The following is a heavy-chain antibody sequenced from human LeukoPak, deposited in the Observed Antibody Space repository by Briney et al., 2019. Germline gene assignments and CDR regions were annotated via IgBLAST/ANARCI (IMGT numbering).Heavy chain of an antibody. D-gene: IGHD1-1*01. V-gene: IGHV4-59*11. CDR3: VKHGPGGRGYLDV. Sequence: SETLSLTCTVSGVSISSHYWSWVRLSPAKGLEWIGYIFYSGSTDYSPSLTSRVTISIDTSKRYLSLNLSSVTAADTAVYYCVKHGPGGRGYLDVWGVGTTVTVSS. J-gene: IGHJ6*03. CDR2: IFYSGST. CDR1: GVSISSHY.